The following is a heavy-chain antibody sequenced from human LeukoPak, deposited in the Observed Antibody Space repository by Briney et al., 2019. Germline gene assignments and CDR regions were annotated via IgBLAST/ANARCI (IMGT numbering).Heavy chain of an antibody. CDR2: ICGSVSGSGDCT. D-gene: IGHD3-22*01. J-gene: IGHJ6*02. V-gene: IGHV3-23*01. CDR1: GFSFGSYA. CDR3: ARDWAVITSEVPYYYYYGMDV. Sequence: PGGSLRLSCAASGFSFGSYAMSWVRQAAGKGLEWVSEICGSVSGSGDCTHYADSVKGRFTISRDNSKKTLYLQMNSLRAEDTAVYYCARDWAVITSEVPYYYYYGMDVWGQGTTVTVSS.